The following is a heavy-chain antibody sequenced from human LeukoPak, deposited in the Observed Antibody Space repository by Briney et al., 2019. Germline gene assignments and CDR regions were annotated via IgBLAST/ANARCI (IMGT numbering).Heavy chain of an antibody. CDR1: GFTVSNNY. V-gene: IGHV3-66*02. D-gene: IGHD5-12*01. J-gene: IGHJ4*02. Sequence: SGGSLRLSCAASGFTVSNNYMSWVRQAPGKGLEWVSVIYSGDNTYYVESVKGRFTISRDNSKNTLFLQMNRLRAEDTAVYYCARGRYSGYEQYYFDYWGQGTLVTVSS. CDR2: IYSGDNT. CDR3: ARGRYSGYEQYYFDY.